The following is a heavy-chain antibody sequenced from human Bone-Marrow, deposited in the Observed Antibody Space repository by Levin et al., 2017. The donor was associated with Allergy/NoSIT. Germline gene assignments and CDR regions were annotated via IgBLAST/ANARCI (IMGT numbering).Heavy chain of an antibody. CDR1: GFTFTSYA. D-gene: IGHD4-11*01. J-gene: IGHJ4*02. Sequence: GESLKISCPASGFTFTSYAMSWVRQAPGKGLEWVAAISGSGANTFYADSVKGRFTISRDNSKNTIYLQMNSLRADDTAVYYCTRAPLQYPIEVQYWGQGTLVTVSS. CDR2: ISGSGANT. V-gene: IGHV3-23*01. CDR3: TRAPLQYPIEVQY.